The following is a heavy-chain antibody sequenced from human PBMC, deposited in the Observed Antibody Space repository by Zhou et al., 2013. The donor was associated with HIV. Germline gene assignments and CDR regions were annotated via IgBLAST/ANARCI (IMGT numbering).Heavy chain of an antibody. Sequence: QVQLLQSGAEVKPPGASVKVSCKVVGYTLADLAIHWVRLPPGQGLEWMGGFDPEDVMTVYAQKFEGRVRLTQDASSDTAYMSMTSLTSDDTAVYYCATIPHLSGATVDMTAIGGGDYWGRGTPVTVSS. CDR3: ATIPHLSGATVDMTAIGGGDY. CDR2: FDPEDVMT. J-gene: IGHJ4*02. V-gene: IGHV1-24*01. D-gene: IGHD3-16*01. CDR1: GYTLADLA.